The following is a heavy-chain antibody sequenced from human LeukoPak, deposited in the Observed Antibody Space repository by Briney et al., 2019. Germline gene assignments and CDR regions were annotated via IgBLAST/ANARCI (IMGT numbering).Heavy chain of an antibody. CDR1: GGSISSSSYY. CDR2: IYYTGSI. D-gene: IGHD2-15*01. Sequence: PSETLSLTCTVSGGSISSSSYYWGWIRQPPGKGLEWIGSIYYTGSIYYNPSLRSRVTISLETSKNQFSLKLISVTAADTAVYYCARHRGYCSGSRCYSVWFDPWGQGALVTVSS. V-gene: IGHV4-39*01. J-gene: IGHJ5*02. CDR3: ARHRGYCSGSRCYSVWFDP.